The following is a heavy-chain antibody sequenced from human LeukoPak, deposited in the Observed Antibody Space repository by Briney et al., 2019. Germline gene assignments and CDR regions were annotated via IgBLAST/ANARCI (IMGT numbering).Heavy chain of an antibody. J-gene: IGHJ4*02. Sequence: GGSLRLSCAASGFTFSTYAMSWVRQAPGKGLEWVSAISGSTGRTYYADSVKGRFTISRDNSKNTLYLQMNNLRAEDTAVYYCAPRVVGSAPFDYWGLGTLVTVSS. CDR1: GFTFSTYA. V-gene: IGHV3-23*01. D-gene: IGHD2-15*01. CDR3: APRVVGSAPFDY. CDR2: ISGSTGRT.